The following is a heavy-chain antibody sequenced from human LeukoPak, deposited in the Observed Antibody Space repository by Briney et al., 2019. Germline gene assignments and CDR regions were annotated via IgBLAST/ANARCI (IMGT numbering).Heavy chain of an antibody. Sequence: WLTPNSCNTRYAQKFQRRVTMTSDTSINTAYIELSSLRSEDTAVYFCASNPPRTGDFNYWGQGALVTVSS. V-gene: IGHV1-8*01. CDR3: ASNPPRTGDFNY. D-gene: IGHD7-27*01. CDR2: LTPNSCNT. J-gene: IGHJ4*02.